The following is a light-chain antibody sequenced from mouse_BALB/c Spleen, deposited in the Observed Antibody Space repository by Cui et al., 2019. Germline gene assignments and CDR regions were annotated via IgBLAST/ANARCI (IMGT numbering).Light chain of an antibody. CDR3: HQYHRSPLT. CDR1: SSVSSSY. CDR2: STS. Sequence: QIVLTQSPATMSASLEERVTMTCTSSSSVSSSYLHWYQQKPGYSPKLWIYSTSNLASGVPARFSGSGSGTSYSLTISSMEAEDAAAYYCHQYHRSPLTFGAGTKLELK. J-gene: IGKJ5*01. V-gene: IGKV4-74*01.